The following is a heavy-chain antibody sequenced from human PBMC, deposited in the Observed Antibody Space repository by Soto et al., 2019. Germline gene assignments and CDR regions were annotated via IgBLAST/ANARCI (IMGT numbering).Heavy chain of an antibody. Sequence: QVQLVESGGGVVQPGRSLRLSCAASGFTFSSYGMHWVRQAPGKGLEWVAVISYDGSNKYYADSVKGRFTISRDNSKNTLYLQMNSRRAEDTAVYYCAVAAGPTDVWGQGTTVTVSS. CDR3: AVAAGPTDV. CDR1: GFTFSSYG. J-gene: IGHJ6*02. V-gene: IGHV3-30*03. CDR2: ISYDGSNK. D-gene: IGHD6-13*01.